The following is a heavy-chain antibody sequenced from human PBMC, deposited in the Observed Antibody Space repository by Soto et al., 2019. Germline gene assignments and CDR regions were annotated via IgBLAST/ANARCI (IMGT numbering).Heavy chain of an antibody. CDR1: GFTLSSYG. Sequence: GGSLRLSCAASGFTLSSYGMHWVRQAPGKGLEWVAVIWYDGSNKYYADYVKGRFTISRDNSKNTLYLQMNSLRAEDTAVYYCARVRVVITKDYYYGMGVWGQGTTVTVSS. V-gene: IGHV3-33*01. D-gene: IGHD3-22*01. CDR2: IWYDGSNK. CDR3: ARVRVVITKDYYYGMGV. J-gene: IGHJ6*02.